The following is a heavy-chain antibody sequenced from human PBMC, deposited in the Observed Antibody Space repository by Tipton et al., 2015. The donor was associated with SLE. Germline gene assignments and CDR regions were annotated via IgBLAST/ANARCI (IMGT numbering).Heavy chain of an antibody. CDR3: ARDWASGSPFDY. D-gene: IGHD1-26*01. V-gene: IGHV3-7*01. J-gene: IGHJ4*02. CDR2: IKQDGSEK. Sequence: SLRLSCAASGFTFSSSAMDWVRQAPGKGLEWVANIKQDGSEKYYVDSVKGRFTISRDNAKNSLYLQMNSLRAEDTAVYYCARDWASGSPFDYWGQGTLVTVSS. CDR1: GFTFSSSA.